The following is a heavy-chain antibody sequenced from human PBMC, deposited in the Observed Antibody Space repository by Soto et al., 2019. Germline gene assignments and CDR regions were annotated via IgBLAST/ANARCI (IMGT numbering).Heavy chain of an antibody. CDR3: ARVETGYSSSWYVDY. J-gene: IGHJ4*02. D-gene: IGHD6-13*01. V-gene: IGHV3-21*01. Sequence: PVDSQRLSYIASGFTFSTYSLNWVRQAPGKGLEWVSSITSSSSYIYYADSVRGRFTISRDNAKNSLYLQMNSLRAEDTAVYYCARVETGYSSSWYVDYWGQGT. CDR2: ITSSSSYI. CDR1: GFTFSTYS.